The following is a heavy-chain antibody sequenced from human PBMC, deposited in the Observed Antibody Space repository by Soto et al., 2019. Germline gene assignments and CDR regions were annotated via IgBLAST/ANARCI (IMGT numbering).Heavy chain of an antibody. CDR2: IYYRGST. J-gene: IGHJ6*02. V-gene: IGHV4-59*11. CDR3: SRMRPTGWHDYYYCGMDV. Sequence: QVQLQESGPGLVKPSETLSLTCSVSGGSLSDHYWTWIRQPPGKGLEWIGCIYYRGSTYYNPSLKSRVTISVDTSKNQFSLRLSSVTAADTAVYYCSRMRPTGWHDYYYCGMDVWGQGTTVTVSS. CDR1: GGSLSDHY. D-gene: IGHD6-19*01.